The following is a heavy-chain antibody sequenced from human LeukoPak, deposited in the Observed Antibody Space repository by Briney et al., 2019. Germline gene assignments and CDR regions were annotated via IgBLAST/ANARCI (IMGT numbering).Heavy chain of an antibody. Sequence: PGGSLRLSCAASGFTFSSYAMHWVRQAPGKGLEWVAFIRYDGSNKYYADSVKGRFTISRDNSKNTLYLQMNSLRAEDTAVYYCAKDPDYYDSSGYYGVDYWGQGTLVTVSS. V-gene: IGHV3-30*02. J-gene: IGHJ4*02. CDR2: IRYDGSNK. CDR3: AKDPDYYDSSGYYGVDY. D-gene: IGHD3-22*01. CDR1: GFTFSSYA.